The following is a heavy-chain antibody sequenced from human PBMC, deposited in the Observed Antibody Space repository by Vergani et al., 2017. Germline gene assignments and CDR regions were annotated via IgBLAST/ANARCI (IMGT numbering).Heavy chain of an antibody. CDR1: GFTFIMHA. V-gene: IGHV3-23*01. CDR2: ISGSGGST. Sequence: EVQLLESGGDLVQPGGSLRLSCAASGFTFIMHAMSWVRQAPGKGLEWVSAISGSGGSTYYADSVKGRFTISRDNSKNTLYLQMNSLRAEDTAVYYCARGYSNSWYGDYWGQGTLVTVSS. J-gene: IGHJ4*02. CDR3: ARGYSNSWYGDY. D-gene: IGHD6-13*01.